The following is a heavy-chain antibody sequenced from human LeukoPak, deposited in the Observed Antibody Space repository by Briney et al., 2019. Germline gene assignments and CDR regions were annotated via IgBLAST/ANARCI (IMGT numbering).Heavy chain of an antibody. CDR2: IYSGGST. Sequence: GGSLRLSGAASGITVRSNYMSRVRKAPGKGLEWVSVIYSGGSTYYADSVKGRFTISRDNSKNTLYLQMNSLRAEDTAVYYCARSYDYGGNFYYYYYGMDVWGQGTTVTVSS. CDR3: ARSYDYGGNFYYYYYGMDV. J-gene: IGHJ6*02. V-gene: IGHV3-66*01. D-gene: IGHD4-23*01. CDR1: GITVRSNY.